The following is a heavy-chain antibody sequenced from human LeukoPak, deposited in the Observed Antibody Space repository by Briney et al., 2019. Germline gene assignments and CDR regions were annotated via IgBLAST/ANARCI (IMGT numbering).Heavy chain of an antibody. CDR3: ASQFDAFDI. CDR1: GFTFSSYA. V-gene: IGHV3-23*01. J-gene: IGHJ3*02. Sequence: GGSLRLSCATSGFTFSSYAMSWVRQAPGKGLEWVSTISPSGGVTFYSDSVRGRFTISRDNAKNSLYLQMNSLRAEDTAVYYCASQFDAFDIWGQGTMVTVSS. CDR2: ISPSGGVT.